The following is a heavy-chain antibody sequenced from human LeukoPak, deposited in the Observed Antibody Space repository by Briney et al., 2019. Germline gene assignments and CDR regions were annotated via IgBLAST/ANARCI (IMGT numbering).Heavy chain of an antibody. CDR2: ISGSGGST. J-gene: IGHJ2*01. CDR1: GSTVSSNY. V-gene: IGHV3-23*01. Sequence: GGSLRLSCAASGSTVSSNYMNWVRQGPGKGLEWISTISGSGGSTHYVDSVKGRFTISRDNSKLTLYLQLNSLRADDTAVYYCGRRPVNGVTAYWYFDLWGRGTLVTVSS. CDR3: GRRPVNGVTAYWYFDL. D-gene: IGHD2-21*02.